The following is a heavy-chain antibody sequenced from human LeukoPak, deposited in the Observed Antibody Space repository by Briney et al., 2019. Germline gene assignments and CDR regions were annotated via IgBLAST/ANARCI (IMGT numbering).Heavy chain of an antibody. V-gene: IGHV3-30-3*01. J-gene: IGHJ6*02. D-gene: IGHD3-3*01. CDR1: GFTFGSYA. CDR3: ARAGNYDFWSGYYYGMDV. Sequence: PGRSLRLSCAASGFTFGSYAMHWVRQAPGKGLEWVAVISYDGSNKYYADSVKGRFTISRDNSKNTLYLQMNSLRAEDTAVYYCARAGNYDFWSGYYYGMDVWGQGTTVTVSS. CDR2: ISYDGSNK.